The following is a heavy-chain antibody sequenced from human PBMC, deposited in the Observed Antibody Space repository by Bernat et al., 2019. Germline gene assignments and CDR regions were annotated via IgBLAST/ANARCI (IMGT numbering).Heavy chain of an antibody. V-gene: IGHV3-33*01. J-gene: IGHJ2*01. CDR3: ARTTVTRYCDL. Sequence: QVQLVESGGGVVQPGRSLRLSCAASGFTFSSYGMHWVRQAPGKGLEWVAVIWYDGSNKYYADSVKGRFTISRDNSKNTLYLQMNSLRAEDTAVYYCARTTVTRYCDLWGRGTLVTVSS. D-gene: IGHD4-17*01. CDR1: GFTFSSYG. CDR2: IWYDGSNK.